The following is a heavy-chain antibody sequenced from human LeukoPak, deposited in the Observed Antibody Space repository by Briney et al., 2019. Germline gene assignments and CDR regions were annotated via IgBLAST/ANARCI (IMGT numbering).Heavy chain of an antibody. CDR3: ARGGGCCSSTSCYTFDY. D-gene: IGHD2-2*02. CDR2: INHSGST. Sequence: KPSETLSLTCAVYGGSFSGYYWSWIRQPPGKGLEWIGEINHSGSTNYNPSLKSRVTISVDTSKNQFSLKLSSVTAADTAVYYCARGGGCCSSTSCYTFDYWGQGTLVTVSS. V-gene: IGHV4-34*01. CDR1: GGSFSGYY. J-gene: IGHJ4*02.